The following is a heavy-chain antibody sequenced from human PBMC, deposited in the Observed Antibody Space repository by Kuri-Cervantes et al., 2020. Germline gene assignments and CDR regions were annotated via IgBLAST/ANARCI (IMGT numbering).Heavy chain of an antibody. CDR1: GGTFSSYA. V-gene: IGHV1-69*05. Sequence: SVKVSCKASGGTFSSYAISWVRQAPGQGLEWMGGIIPIFGTANYAQKFQGRVTITTDESTSTAYMELSSLRSEDTAVYYCASTHKREYSSSWYGPGHLSYFDYWGQGTLVTVSS. J-gene: IGHJ4*02. CDR3: ASTHKREYSSSWYGPGHLSYFDY. CDR2: IIPIFGTA. D-gene: IGHD6-13*01.